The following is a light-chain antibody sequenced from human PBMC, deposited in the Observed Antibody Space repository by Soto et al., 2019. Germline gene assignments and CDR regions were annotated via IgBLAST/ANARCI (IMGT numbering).Light chain of an antibody. V-gene: IGLV2-14*01. CDR3: CSYASSGPV. J-gene: IGLJ3*02. CDR1: SSDVGGYNY. Sequence: QSVLTQPASVSGSPGQSITISCTGSSSDVGGYNYVSWYQQHPGKAPKLMIYEVSNRPSGVSDRFSGSKSGNTASLTISGLQAEDESDYYCCSYASSGPVFGGGTKVTVL. CDR2: EVS.